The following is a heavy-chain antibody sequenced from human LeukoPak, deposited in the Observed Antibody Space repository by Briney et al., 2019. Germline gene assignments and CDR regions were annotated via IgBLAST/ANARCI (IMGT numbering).Heavy chain of an antibody. V-gene: IGHV4-39*01. CDR1: GGSIGSSSYY. CDR3: ARHVAYCGGDCYPDAFDI. D-gene: IGHD2-21*02. CDR2: IYYSGST. J-gene: IGHJ3*02. Sequence: PSETLSLTCTVSGGSIGSSSYYWGWIRQPPGKGLEWIGSIYYSGSTSYNPSLKSRVTISVDTSKNQFSLKLSSVTAADTAVYYCARHVAYCGGDCYPDAFDIWGQGTMVTVSS.